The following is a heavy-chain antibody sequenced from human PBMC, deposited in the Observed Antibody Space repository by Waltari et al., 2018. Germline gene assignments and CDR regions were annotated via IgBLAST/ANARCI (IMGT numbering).Heavy chain of an antibody. V-gene: IGHV4-34*01. J-gene: IGHJ5*02. CDR2: IINSGST. D-gene: IGHD3-16*02. CDR3: ARGRLSSQLQARGRRGNWFDP. CDR1: GGSYRGYY. Sequence: QVQLQQWGAGLLKASETLSLPGAVYGGSYRGYYWNWTRQAPGKGLEWIGEIINSGSTNYNPSLKSRVTISVDTSKNQFSLRLTSVTAADTSVYYCARGRLSSQLQARGRRGNWFDPWGQGTLVTVSS.